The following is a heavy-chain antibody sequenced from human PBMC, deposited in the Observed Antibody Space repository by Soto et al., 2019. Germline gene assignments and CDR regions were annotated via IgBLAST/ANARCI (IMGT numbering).Heavy chain of an antibody. D-gene: IGHD2-15*01. Sequence: ASVEVTWKASGDTFTSYAMHWARQANGQRLEWMGWINAGNGNTKYSQKFQGRVTITRDTSASTAYMELSSLRSEDTAVYYCARGPRVAWTSLAYWGKGTLVTVSS. CDR3: ARGPRVAWTSLAY. CDR1: GDTFTSYA. CDR2: INAGNGNT. J-gene: IGHJ4*02. V-gene: IGHV1-3*01.